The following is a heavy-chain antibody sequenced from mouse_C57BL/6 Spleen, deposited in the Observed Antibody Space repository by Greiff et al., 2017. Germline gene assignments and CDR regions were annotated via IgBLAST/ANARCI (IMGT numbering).Heavy chain of an antibody. CDR2: IYPGDGDT. D-gene: IGHD2-2*01. CDR1: GYAFSSSW. CDR3: ARDGYDVYYAMDY. Sequence: VQLQQSGPELVKPGASVKISCKASGYAFSSSWMNWVKQRPGKGLEWIGRIYPGDGDTNYNGKFKGKATLTADKSSSTAYMQLSSLTSEDSAVYFCARDGYDVYYAMDYWGQGTSVTVSS. V-gene: IGHV1-82*01. J-gene: IGHJ4*01.